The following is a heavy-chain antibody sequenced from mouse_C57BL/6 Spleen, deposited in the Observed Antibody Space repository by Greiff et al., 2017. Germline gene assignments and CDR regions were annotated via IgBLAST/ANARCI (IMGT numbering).Heavy chain of an antibody. D-gene: IGHD2-1*01. V-gene: IGHV1-42*01. CDR3: ARDGNYSYAMDY. J-gene: IGHJ4*01. CDR2: INPSTGGT. Sequence: EVQLQQSGPELVKPGASVKISCKASGYSFTGYYMTWVKQSPEKSLEWIGEINPSTGGTTYNQKFKAKATLTVDKSSSTAYMQLKSLTSEDSAVYYCARDGNYSYAMDYWGQGTSVTVSA. CDR1: GYSFTGYY.